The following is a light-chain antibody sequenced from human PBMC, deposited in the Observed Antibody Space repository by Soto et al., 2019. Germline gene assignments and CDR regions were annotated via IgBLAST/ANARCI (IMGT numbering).Light chain of an antibody. V-gene: IGKV1-17*01. CDR1: QDVRSD. CDR2: AAS. Sequence: DIQMTQSPSSLSASVGHTVTITCRASQDVRSDLGWYQHKPGKAPKRLIYAASRLQGGVPSRFSGSGSGTEFTLTIGSLQPEDSATYYCLQHNTYPITFGQGARLEIK. J-gene: IGKJ5*01. CDR3: LQHNTYPIT.